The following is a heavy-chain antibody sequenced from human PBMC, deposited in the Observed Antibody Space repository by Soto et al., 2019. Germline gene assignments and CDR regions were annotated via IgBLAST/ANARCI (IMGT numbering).Heavy chain of an antibody. J-gene: IGHJ6*02. V-gene: IGHV4-59*08. CDR3: ARQGFGPRHGLVDV. CDR1: GGSISSYY. D-gene: IGHD3-10*01. CDR2: VHHSWGS. Sequence: QVQLQESGPGLVKPSETLSLSCTVSGGSISSYYWSWFRPSPGKRMEWIGYVHHSWGSSYNPSLQSRLAISLDASKSQFSLKVTSVTATDTAVYYCARQGFGPRHGLVDVWGQGTTVTVSS.